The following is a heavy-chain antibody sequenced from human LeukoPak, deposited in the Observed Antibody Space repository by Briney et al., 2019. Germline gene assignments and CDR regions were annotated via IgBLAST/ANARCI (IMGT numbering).Heavy chain of an antibody. CDR3: ARAGAAAGLGYYYYGMDV. J-gene: IGHJ6*02. V-gene: IGHV3-13*01. Sequence: GGSLRLSCAASGFTFSSYDMHWVRQATGKGLEWVSAIGTAGDTYYPGSVKGRFTISRENAKNSLHLQMNSLRAGDTAVYYCARAGAAAGLGYYYYGMDVWGQGTTVTVSS. D-gene: IGHD6-13*01. CDR2: IGTAGDT. CDR1: GFTFSSYD.